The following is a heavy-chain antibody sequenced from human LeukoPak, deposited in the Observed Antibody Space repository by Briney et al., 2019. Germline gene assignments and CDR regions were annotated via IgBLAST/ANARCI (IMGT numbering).Heavy chain of an antibody. Sequence: TGGSLRLSCAASGFTFSTYTMNWVRQAPGKGLEWVSAISTSGGSTYYADSVKGRFTISRDNSKNTLYLQMNSLRGEDTAAYYCAKGAGLSAAGTVDYWGQGTLVTVSS. CDR2: ISTSGGST. V-gene: IGHV3-23*01. CDR3: AKGAGLSAAGTVDY. J-gene: IGHJ4*02. CDR1: GFTFSTYT. D-gene: IGHD6-13*01.